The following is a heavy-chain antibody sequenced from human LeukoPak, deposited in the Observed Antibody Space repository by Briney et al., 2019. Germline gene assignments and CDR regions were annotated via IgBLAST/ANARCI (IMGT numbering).Heavy chain of an antibody. CDR2: ISYNGSNE. CDR1: GFTFSIYA. J-gene: IGHJ4*02. Sequence: PGGSLRLSCAASGFTFSIYAMHWVRQAPGKGLEWVAGISYNGSNEYYSDSVKGRFTITRDNSKNTVFLQMNSLRAEDTGVYYCASLVVPAAIRGGDYWGQGTLVTVSS. CDR3: ASLVVPAAIRGGDY. V-gene: IGHV3-30-3*01. D-gene: IGHD2-2*02.